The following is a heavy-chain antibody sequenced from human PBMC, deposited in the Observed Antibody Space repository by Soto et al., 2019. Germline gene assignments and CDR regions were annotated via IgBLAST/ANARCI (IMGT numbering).Heavy chain of an antibody. Sequence: VSVKVSCKASGYAFTIFGISWVRQAPGQRLEWMGWINAGNGNTKYSQKFQGRVTITRDTSASTAYMELSSLRSEDTAVYYCARGGLYSSGFGYWGQGTLVTVSS. CDR2: INAGNGNT. CDR1: GYAFTIFG. V-gene: IGHV1-3*01. CDR3: ARGGLYSSGFGY. D-gene: IGHD6-19*01. J-gene: IGHJ4*02.